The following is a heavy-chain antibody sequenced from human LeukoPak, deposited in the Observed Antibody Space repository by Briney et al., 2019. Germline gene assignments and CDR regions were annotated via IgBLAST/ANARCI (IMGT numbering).Heavy chain of an antibody. V-gene: IGHV3-30*04. CDR2: MSSDGSTI. CDR1: GFTFRDYV. J-gene: IGHJ4*02. D-gene: IGHD2-21*01. CDR3: AREVIRPYFDY. Sequence: SGGALRLSCAASGFTFRDYVTHWVRQAPGKGLEWVAVMSSDGSTIYYADSVKGRFTISRDNFEYTLYLQMNSLRTADSAVYYCAREVIRPYFDYWGQGTLVTVSS.